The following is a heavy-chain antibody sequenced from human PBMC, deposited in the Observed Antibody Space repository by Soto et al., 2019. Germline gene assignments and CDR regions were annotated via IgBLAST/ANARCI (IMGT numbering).Heavy chain of an antibody. CDR1: GGSISSSNW. J-gene: IGHJ4*02. V-gene: IGHV4-4*02. CDR3: ARMGYSSGWHNFDY. D-gene: IGHD6-19*01. CDR2: IYHSGST. Sequence: SGTLALTCAVSGGSISSSNWWSWVRQPPGKGLEWIGEIYHSGSTNYSPSLKSRVTISVDKSKNQFSLKLSSVTAADTAVYYCARMGYSSGWHNFDYWGQGTLVTVSS.